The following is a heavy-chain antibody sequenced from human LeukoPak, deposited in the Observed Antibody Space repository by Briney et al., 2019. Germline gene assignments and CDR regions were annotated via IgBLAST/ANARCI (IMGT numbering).Heavy chain of an antibody. Sequence: SQTLSHTCDISGDSVASNSAVWYWIRQSPSRGLEWLGRTYYRSKWCYDYAVSVKSRITIIPDTSKNQFSLQLNSVTPEDTAVYYCARKDTSGWYISDWGQGTLVTVSS. CDR2: TYYRSKWCY. D-gene: IGHD6-19*01. V-gene: IGHV6-1*01. CDR3: ARKDTSGWYISD. CDR1: GDSVASNSAV. J-gene: IGHJ4*02.